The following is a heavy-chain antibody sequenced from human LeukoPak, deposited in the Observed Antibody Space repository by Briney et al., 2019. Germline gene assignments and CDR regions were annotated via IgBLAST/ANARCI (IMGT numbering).Heavy chain of an antibody. Sequence: GGSLRLSCTASGCTFGDYAMSWFRQAPGKGLEWVAFIRSKAYGGTTEYAASVKGRFTISRDDSKSIAYLQMNSLKTEDTAVYYCTRGYYYYSSGYSWYWGHGTLVTVSS. J-gene: IGHJ4*01. CDR3: TRGYYYYSSGYSWY. CDR2: IRSKAYGGTT. CDR1: GCTFGDYA. D-gene: IGHD3-22*01. V-gene: IGHV3-49*03.